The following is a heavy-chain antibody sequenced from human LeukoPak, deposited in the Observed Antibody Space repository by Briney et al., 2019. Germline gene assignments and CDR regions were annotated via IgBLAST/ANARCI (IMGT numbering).Heavy chain of an antibody. J-gene: IGHJ5*02. Sequence: ASVKVSCKASGYTFTSYDINWVRQATGQGLEWIGWMNPNSGNTGYAQKFQGRVTITRNTSISTAYMELSSLRSEDTAVHYCARGRGGYSYGYWFDPWGQGTLVTVSS. CDR2: MNPNSGNT. D-gene: IGHD5-18*01. V-gene: IGHV1-8*03. CDR1: GYTFTSYD. CDR3: ARGRGGYSYGYWFDP.